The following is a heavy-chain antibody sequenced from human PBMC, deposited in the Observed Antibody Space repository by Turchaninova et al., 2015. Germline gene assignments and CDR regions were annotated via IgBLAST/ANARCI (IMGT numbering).Heavy chain of an antibody. Sequence: VQSWGGLVQPGGSLRLSCAASGLTFSNIDMHWVRQVRGKGLEWVATIGSGGDTSYPGSVKGRFTISREDATNFLYLQMNSLRAEDTAVYYCARVVRPRRFSYDNPAYFDYWGQGTLVSVSS. CDR3: ARVVRPRRFSYDNPAYFDY. CDR2: IGSGGDT. D-gene: IGHD5-18*01. J-gene: IGHJ4*02. CDR1: GLTFSNID. V-gene: IGHV3-13*04.